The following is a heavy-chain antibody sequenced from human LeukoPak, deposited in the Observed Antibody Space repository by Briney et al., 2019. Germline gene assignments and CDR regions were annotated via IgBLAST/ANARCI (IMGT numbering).Heavy chain of an antibody. J-gene: IGHJ4*02. CDR2: ISAYNGNT. Sequence: ASVKVSCKASGYTFTSYGISWVRQAPGQGLEWMGWISAYNGNTNYAQKLQGRVTMTTDTSTSTAYMELRSLRSDDTAVYYCARADYYDSSGYYGYWGQGTLVTVSS. CDR3: ARADYYDSSGYYGY. V-gene: IGHV1-18*01. D-gene: IGHD3-22*01. CDR1: GYTFTSYG.